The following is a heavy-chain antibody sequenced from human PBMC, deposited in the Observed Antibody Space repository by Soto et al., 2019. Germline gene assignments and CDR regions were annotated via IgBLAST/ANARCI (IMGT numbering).Heavy chain of an antibody. V-gene: IGHV3-7*03. CDR3: GRVPLDGNYANGVDV. CDR2: TDTDGSRK. D-gene: IGHD4-17*01. CDR1: GFTFSGYA. J-gene: IGHJ6*02. Sequence: PGGSLRLSCAASGFTFSGYAMSWVRQAPGKGLEWVANTDTDGSRKNYVDSVKGRFIISRDNAKNSLFLQMNSLRADDTAVYYCGRVPLDGNYANGVDVWGQGTTVTVSS.